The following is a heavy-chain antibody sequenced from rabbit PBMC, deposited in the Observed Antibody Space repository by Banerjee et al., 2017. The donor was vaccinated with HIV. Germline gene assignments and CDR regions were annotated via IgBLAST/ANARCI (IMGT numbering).Heavy chain of an antibody. CDR1: GIDFSSYYY. V-gene: IGHV1S45*01. D-gene: IGHD1-1*01. CDR2: IYTGRSGST. CDR3: ASDTSGSDYYDL. J-gene: IGHJ4*01. Sequence: QKQLVESRGGLVQPEGSLPPTCKASGIDFSSYYYMRWVRQAPGKGLEWIGCIYTGRSGSTNYASWAKGRFTISKASSTTVTLQMTSLTAADTATYFCASDTSGSDYYDLWGPGTLVTVS.